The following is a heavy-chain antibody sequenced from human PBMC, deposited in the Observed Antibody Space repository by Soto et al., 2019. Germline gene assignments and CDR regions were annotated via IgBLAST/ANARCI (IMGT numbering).Heavy chain of an antibody. D-gene: IGHD3-10*01. Sequence: ELQLLESGGGLVQPGGSLRLSCAASGFTFSDYAMSWVRQAPGKGLEWVSAIGTRDDIFYGDFVKVRFTISRDDSKNTLELEMDRLRGQDTGLYYRAKGSGSGLFPLNWFGPRGPGTLGTVS. J-gene: IGHJ5*02. CDR3: AKGSGSGLFPLNWFGP. CDR2: IGTRDDI. CDR1: GFTFSDYA. V-gene: IGHV3-23*01.